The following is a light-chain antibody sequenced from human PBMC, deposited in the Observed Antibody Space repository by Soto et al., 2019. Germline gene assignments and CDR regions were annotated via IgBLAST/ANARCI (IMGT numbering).Light chain of an antibody. J-gene: IGKJ1*01. CDR3: QQLNNYPRT. CDR2: AAS. V-gene: IGKV1-9*01. CDR1: QGISSY. Sequence: IQLTQSPSSLSASVGDRVTITCRASQGISSYLAWYQQNPGKAPKPLIYAASTLQTGVTSRFSGSGSGTDFTLTISSLQPEDFATYYCQQLNNYPRTFGQGTKVEIK.